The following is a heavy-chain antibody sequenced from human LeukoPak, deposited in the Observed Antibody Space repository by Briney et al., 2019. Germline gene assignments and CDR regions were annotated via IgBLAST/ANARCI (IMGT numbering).Heavy chain of an antibody. D-gene: IGHD3-9*01. V-gene: IGHV4-4*07. Sequence: SETLSLTCTVSVASITSYTWTWIRQPAGKRLEWMGRMYSSGSTKCNRSHMSRVAMSLNTSNTQLSLKLSSVTAADTAVYYCAREGYYDILTGYQHDAFDVWGRGTVVTVSS. J-gene: IGHJ3*01. CDR3: AREGYYDILTGYQHDAFDV. CDR1: VASITSYT. CDR2: MYSSGST.